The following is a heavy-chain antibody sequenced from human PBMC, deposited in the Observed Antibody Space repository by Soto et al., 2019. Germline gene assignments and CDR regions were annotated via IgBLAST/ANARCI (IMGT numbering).Heavy chain of an antibody. CDR3: ARAYSGLLPRRADYYYAMDV. CDR1: GLTFGEYA. CDR2: ITWNSDMI. V-gene: IGHV3-9*01. D-gene: IGHD2-15*01. J-gene: IGHJ6*02. Sequence: GGSLRLSCAASGLTFGEYAMHWVRRPPGKGLEWVASITWNSDMIGYADSVKGRFTISRENAKNSLYLQMNNLRAGDTAVYYCARAYSGLLPRRADYYYAMDVWGQGTTVTVSS.